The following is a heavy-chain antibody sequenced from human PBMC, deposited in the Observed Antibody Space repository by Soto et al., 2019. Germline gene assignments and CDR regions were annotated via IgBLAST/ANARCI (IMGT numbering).Heavy chain of an antibody. CDR1: GFTFSGFA. J-gene: IGHJ4*02. Sequence: GSLRLSSAGLGFTFSGFAVSWFRQDPGKGLEWVSAISGSGQTTYYADSVKGRFTVSRDNSNNTRYLQMNSLRAEDTAVYYCARSPLQQWFNYWGQGTLGSVSS. V-gene: IGHV3-23*01. D-gene: IGHD5-18*01. CDR2: ISGSGQTT. CDR3: ARSPLQQWFNY.